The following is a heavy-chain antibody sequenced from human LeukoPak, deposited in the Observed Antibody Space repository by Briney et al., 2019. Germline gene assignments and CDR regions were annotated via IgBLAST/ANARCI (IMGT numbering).Heavy chain of an antibody. D-gene: IGHD5-18*01. V-gene: IGHV3-21*01. Sequence: EGSLRLSCAASGFTFSSYSMNWVRQAPGKGLEWVSSISSSSSYIYYADSVKGRFTISRDNAKNSLYLQMNSLRAEDTAVYYCARDCGDSYGYPTDYYYYYMDVWGKGTTVTVSS. CDR1: GFTFSSYS. CDR3: ARDCGDSYGYPTDYYYYYMDV. CDR2: ISSSSSYI. J-gene: IGHJ6*03.